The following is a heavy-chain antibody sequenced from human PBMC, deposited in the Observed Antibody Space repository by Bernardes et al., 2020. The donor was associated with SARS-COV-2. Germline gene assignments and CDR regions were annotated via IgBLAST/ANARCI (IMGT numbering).Heavy chain of an antibody. CDR1: GFTFNTYG. D-gene: IGHD6-19*01. CDR2: IWYDGSTK. J-gene: IGHJ6*02. CDR3: VRRFCAVSSACGNFYGMGV. V-gene: IGHV3-33*01. Sequence: SLRISCAASGFTFNTYGMHWVRRAPGKGLEWVAVIWYDGSTKYYADSAKGRFTISRDNSKNTLYLQMNSLRVEDTAVYYCVRRFCAVSSACGNFYGMGVWGQGTTVTVSS.